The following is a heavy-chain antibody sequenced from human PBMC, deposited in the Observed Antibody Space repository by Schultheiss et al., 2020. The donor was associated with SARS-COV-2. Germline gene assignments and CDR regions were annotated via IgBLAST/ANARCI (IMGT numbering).Heavy chain of an antibody. CDR3: ARDLTMIDVGVDRPYYYYGMDV. Sequence: SETLSLTCAVSGGSISSSNWWSWVRQPPGKGLEWIGEIYHSGSTNYNPSLKSRVTISVDKSKNQFSLKLSSVTAADTAVYYCARDLTMIDVGVDRPYYYYGMDVWGQGTTVTVSS. D-gene: IGHD3-22*01. J-gene: IGHJ6*02. V-gene: IGHV4-4*02. CDR2: IYHSGST. CDR1: GGSISSSNW.